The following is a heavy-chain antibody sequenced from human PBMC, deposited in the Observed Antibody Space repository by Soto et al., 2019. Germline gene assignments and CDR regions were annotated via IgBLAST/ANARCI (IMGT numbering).Heavy chain of an antibody. CDR3: ARDLVRYCSGGSCYYGDFQY. CDR1: GDSVSSNSAA. D-gene: IGHD2-15*01. Sequence: SQTLSLTCAISGDSVSSNSAAWNWIRQSPSRGLEWLGRTYYRSKWYNDYAVSVKSRITINPDTSKNQFSLQLNSVTPEDTAVYYCARDLVRYCSGGSCYYGDFQYWGQGTLVTVSS. CDR2: TYYRSKWYN. J-gene: IGHJ1*01. V-gene: IGHV6-1*01.